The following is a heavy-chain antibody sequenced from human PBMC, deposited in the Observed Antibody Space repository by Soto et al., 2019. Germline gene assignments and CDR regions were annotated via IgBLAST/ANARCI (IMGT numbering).Heavy chain of an antibody. CDR3: AREGTYYDFWSGYYRGYYFDY. CDR2: IYYSGST. D-gene: IGHD3-3*01. J-gene: IGHJ4*02. V-gene: IGHV4-31*03. Sequence: QVQLQESGPGLVKPSQTLSLTCTVSGGSISSGGYYWSWIRQHPGKGLEWIGYIYYSGSTYYNPSLKSRVTISVDTSKNQFSLKLSSVTAADTAVYYCAREGTYYDFWSGYYRGYYFDYWGQGTLVTVSS. CDR1: GGSISSGGYY.